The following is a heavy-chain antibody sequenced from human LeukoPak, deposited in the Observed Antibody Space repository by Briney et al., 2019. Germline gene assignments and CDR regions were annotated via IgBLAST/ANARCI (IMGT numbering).Heavy chain of an antibody. V-gene: IGHV3-74*01. Sequence: PGGSLRLSCAVSGFTFRTYWMHWVRQVPGKGLVWVSHINSDGSWTSYADSVKGRFTISKDNAKNTVYLQMNSLRAEDTAVYYCVSFYETYWGRGTLVTVSS. CDR2: INSDGSWT. D-gene: IGHD2/OR15-2a*01. CDR1: GFTFRTYW. J-gene: IGHJ4*02. CDR3: VSFYETY.